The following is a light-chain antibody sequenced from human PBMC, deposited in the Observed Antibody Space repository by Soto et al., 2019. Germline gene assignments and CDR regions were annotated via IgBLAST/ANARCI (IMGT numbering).Light chain of an antibody. J-gene: IGKJ4*01. CDR2: DAS. CDR1: QSVDND. V-gene: IGKV3D-15*01. Sequence: IVMTQSPATLSVSPGDRATLSCRASQSVDNDLAWYQQKPGQPPRLLIYDASTMATGIPASFSGSQSGTEFTLTISSLLSEDFAVYFCQQYNNSPLTFGGGTKVETK. CDR3: QQYNNSPLT.